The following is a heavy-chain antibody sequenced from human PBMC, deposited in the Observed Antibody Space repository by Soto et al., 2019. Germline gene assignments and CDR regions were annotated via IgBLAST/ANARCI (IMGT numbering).Heavy chain of an antibody. Sequence: EVQLLESGGGLVQPGGSLRLSCAASGFTFSSYAMSWVRQAPGKGLEWVSAISGSGGSTYYADSVKGRFTISRDNSKNTLYLQMNSLRAEDTAVYYCATSSLVAVELVDCSGGSCFYYGMDVWGQGTTVTVSS. V-gene: IGHV3-23*01. J-gene: IGHJ6*02. D-gene: IGHD2-15*01. CDR3: ATSSLVAVELVDCSGGSCFYYGMDV. CDR1: GFTFSSYA. CDR2: ISGSGGST.